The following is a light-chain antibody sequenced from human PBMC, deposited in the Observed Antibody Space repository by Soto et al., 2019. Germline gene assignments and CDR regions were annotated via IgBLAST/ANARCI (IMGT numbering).Light chain of an antibody. CDR1: QSVNSW. CDR2: DAS. V-gene: IGKV1-5*01. Sequence: DIQMTQSPSTLSAFVGDRVTITCRASQSVNSWLAWYQQRPGKAPKLLIYDASTLESGVPSRFSGSGSGTEFTLTISSLQPDDFATYYCQQYYSYPWTFGQGTKVDIK. CDR3: QQYYSYPWT. J-gene: IGKJ1*01.